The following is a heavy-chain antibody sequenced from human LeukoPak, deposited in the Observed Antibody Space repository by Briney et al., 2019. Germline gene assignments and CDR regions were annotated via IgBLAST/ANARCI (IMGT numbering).Heavy chain of an antibody. CDR1: GGSFSGYY. D-gene: IGHD3-10*01. J-gene: IGHJ4*02. Sequence: SETLSLTCAVYGGSFSGYYRSWIRQPPGKGLEWIGEINHSGSTNYNPSLKSRVTISVDTSKNQFSLKLSSVTAADTAVYYCARVRDGSGSSVFDYWGQGTLVTVSS. CDR2: INHSGST. CDR3: ARVRDGSGSSVFDY. V-gene: IGHV4-34*01.